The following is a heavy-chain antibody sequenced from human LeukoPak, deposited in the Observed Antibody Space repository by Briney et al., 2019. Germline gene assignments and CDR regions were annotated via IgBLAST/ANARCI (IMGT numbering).Heavy chain of an antibody. J-gene: IGHJ6*03. D-gene: IGHD5-12*01. CDR1: GGTFSSYA. V-gene: IGHV1-69*05. CDR3: ARDPPERGYSGYDLGYYYYMDV. Sequence: ASVKVSCKASGGTFSSYAISWVRQAPGQGLEWIGGIIPIFGTANYAQKFQGRVTITTDESTSTAYMELSSLRSEDTAVYYCARDPPERGYSGYDLGYYYYMDVWGKGTTVTVPS. CDR2: IIPIFGTA.